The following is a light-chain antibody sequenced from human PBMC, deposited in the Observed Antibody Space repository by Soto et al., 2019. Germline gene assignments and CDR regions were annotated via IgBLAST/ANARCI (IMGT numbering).Light chain of an antibody. Sequence: DIQITQSPSTLSASVGDRVTITCRASEFISKWLAWYQQKPGTAPKLLIYQASSLESGVPSRFSGSGSGTEFTLTITSLQPDDFATYYCPPYNSYLETFGQGTKVEIK. CDR3: PPYNSYLET. CDR1: EFISKW. V-gene: IGKV1-5*03. CDR2: QAS. J-gene: IGKJ1*01.